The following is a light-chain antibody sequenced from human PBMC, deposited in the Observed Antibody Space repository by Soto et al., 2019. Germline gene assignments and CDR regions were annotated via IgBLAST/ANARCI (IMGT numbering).Light chain of an antibody. CDR1: NSDVGGYDY. CDR3: SSYAGSNSVV. CDR2: EVS. J-gene: IGLJ2*01. V-gene: IGLV2-11*01. Sequence: QSVLTQPRSVSGSPGQSVTISCTGTNSDVGGYDYVSWYQHHPGKAPKLMIYEVSKRPSGVPDRFSGSKSGNTASLTVSGLQAEDEADYYCSSYAGSNSVVFGGGTKLTVL.